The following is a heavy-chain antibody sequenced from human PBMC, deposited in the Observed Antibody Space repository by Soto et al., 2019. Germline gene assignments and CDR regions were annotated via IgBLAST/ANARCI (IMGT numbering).Heavy chain of an antibody. J-gene: IGHJ4*02. V-gene: IGHV4-39*01. Sequence: PSETLSLTCTVSGIAISNDNYHWGWIRQPPGKGLEWIGSIFYTGNTYYKSSLESRITFSVDTSKNQFSLNLRSVTAADTAVYYCVRLLDPLKYFDWMSHDFWGQGTQVT. CDR3: VRLLDPLKYFDWMSHDF. CDR1: GIAISNDNYH. CDR2: IFYTGNT. D-gene: IGHD3-9*01.